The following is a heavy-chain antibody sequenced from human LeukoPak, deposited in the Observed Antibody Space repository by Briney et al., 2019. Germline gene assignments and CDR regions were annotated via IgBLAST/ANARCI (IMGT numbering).Heavy chain of an antibody. V-gene: IGHV3-11*04. Sequence: GGSLRLSCAASGFTFSDYYMSWIRQAPGKGLEWVSYISSSSSTIYYADSVKGRFTISRDNSKNTLYLQMNSLRAEDTAVYYCARDGIAVAGTDSYDYWGQGTLVTVSS. J-gene: IGHJ4*02. D-gene: IGHD6-19*01. CDR2: ISSSSSTI. CDR3: ARDGIAVAGTDSYDY. CDR1: GFTFSDYY.